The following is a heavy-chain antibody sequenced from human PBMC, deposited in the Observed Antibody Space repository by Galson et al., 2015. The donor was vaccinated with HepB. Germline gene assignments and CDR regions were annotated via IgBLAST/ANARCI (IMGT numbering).Heavy chain of an antibody. CDR2: ITSGGGT. CDR3: ARGGGYCGGDCRGGFDY. CDR1: GFTFSIYD. D-gene: IGHD2-21*02. J-gene: IGHJ4*02. Sequence: SLRLSCAASGFTFSIYDMNWVRLAPGKGLEWVSTITSGGGTYYADSVKGRFSISRDNSKNTLFLQMTSLRADDTAVYYCARGGGYCGGDCRGGFDYWGQGTPVTVSS. V-gene: IGHV3-23*01.